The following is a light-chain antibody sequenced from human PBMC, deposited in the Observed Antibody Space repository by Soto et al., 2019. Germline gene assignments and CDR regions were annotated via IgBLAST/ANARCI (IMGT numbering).Light chain of an antibody. CDR2: DVS. CDR1: SSDVGSYNL. Sequence: QSVLTQPASVSGSPGQSITISCTGTSSDVGSYNLVSWYQQHPGKAPKVMIYDVSKRPSGVSNRFSGSKSGNTASLTISGLQAEDEADYYCCSYAGSTTWVFGGGTKVTVL. J-gene: IGLJ3*02. CDR3: CSYAGSTTWV. V-gene: IGLV2-23*02.